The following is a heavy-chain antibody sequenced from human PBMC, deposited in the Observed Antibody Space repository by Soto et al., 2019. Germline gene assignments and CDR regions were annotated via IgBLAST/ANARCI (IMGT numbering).Heavy chain of an antibody. D-gene: IGHD6-13*01. J-gene: IGHJ6*02. CDR2: IYYRGST. CDR1: GGSISGYY. V-gene: IGHV4-59*01. Sequence: PSETLSLICNVSGGSISGYYWSWIRQPPGKGLEYIGYIYYRGSTNYNPSLESRVTMSVDTSRNQFSLKVNSVTAADTAVYYCARQQLLPFYYALDVWGQGTTVTVSS. CDR3: ARQQLLPFYYALDV.